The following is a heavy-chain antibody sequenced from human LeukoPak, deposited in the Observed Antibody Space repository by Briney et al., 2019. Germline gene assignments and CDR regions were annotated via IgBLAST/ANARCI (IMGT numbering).Heavy chain of an antibody. CDR1: GFTFSSYA. J-gene: IGHJ4*02. CDR3: AKGFAYYYDFWSGYWFDY. V-gene: IGHV3-23*01. CDR2: ISGSGGST. D-gene: IGHD3-3*01. Sequence: GGSLRLPCAVSGFTFSSYAMSWVRQAPGKGLEWVSAISGSGGSTYYADSVKGRFTISRDNSKNTLYLQMNSLRAEDTAVYYCAKGFAYYYDFWSGYWFDYWGQGTLVTVSS.